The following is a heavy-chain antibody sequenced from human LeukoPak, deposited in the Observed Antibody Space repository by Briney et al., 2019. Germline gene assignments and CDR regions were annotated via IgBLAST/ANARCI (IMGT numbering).Heavy chain of an antibody. V-gene: IGHV3-9*01. CDR1: GFTFDDYA. J-gene: IGHJ6*02. CDR2: ISWNSGSI. CDR3: ATLGMATIGAWNYYYYGMDV. D-gene: IGHD5-24*01. Sequence: PGGSLRLSCAASGFTFDDYAMHWVRQAPGKGLEWVSGISWNSGSIGYADSVKGRFTISRDNAKNSLYLQMNSLRAEDTALYYCATLGMATIGAWNYYYYGMDVWGQGTTVTVSS.